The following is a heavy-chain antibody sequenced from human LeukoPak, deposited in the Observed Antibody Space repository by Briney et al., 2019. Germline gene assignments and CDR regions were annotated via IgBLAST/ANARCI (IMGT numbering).Heavy chain of an antibody. J-gene: IGHJ4*02. CDR1: GGTFSSYA. V-gene: IGHV1-69*06. CDR3: ATKNSGSYPHYFDY. D-gene: IGHD1-26*01. CDR2: IIPIFGTA. Sequence: SVKVSCKASGGTFSSYAISWVRQAPGQGLEWMGGIIPIFGTANYAQKFQGRVTMTEDTSTDTAYMELSSLRSEDTAVYYCATKNSGSYPHYFDYWGQGTLVTVSS.